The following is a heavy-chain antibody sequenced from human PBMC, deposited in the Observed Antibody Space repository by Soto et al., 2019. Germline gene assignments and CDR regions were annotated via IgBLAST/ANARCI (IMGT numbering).Heavy chain of an antibody. V-gene: IGHV3-21*01. Sequence: EVQLVESGGGLVKPGGSLRLSCAASGFTFSSYSMNWVRQAPGKGLEWVSSISSSSSYIYYADSVKGRFTISRDNAKNSLYLQMNSLRAEDTDVYYCASLYSSGWYGDYYYGMDVWGQGTTVTVSS. J-gene: IGHJ6*02. CDR2: ISSSSSYI. CDR1: GFTFSSYS. D-gene: IGHD6-19*01. CDR3: ASLYSSGWYGDYYYGMDV.